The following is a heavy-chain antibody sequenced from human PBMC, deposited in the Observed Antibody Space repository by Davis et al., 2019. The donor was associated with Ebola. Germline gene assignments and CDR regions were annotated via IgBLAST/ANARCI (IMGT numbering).Heavy chain of an antibody. J-gene: IGHJ4*02. D-gene: IGHD1-26*01. CDR1: GFTFSSYW. CDR2: IKQDGSEK. Sequence: GESLKISCAASGFTFSSYWMSWVRQAPGKGLEWVANIKQDGSEKYYVDSVKGRFTISRDNAKNTLYLQMNSLRAEDTAVYYCAVRSGSFDYWGQGTLVTVSS. V-gene: IGHV3-7*01. CDR3: AVRSGSFDY.